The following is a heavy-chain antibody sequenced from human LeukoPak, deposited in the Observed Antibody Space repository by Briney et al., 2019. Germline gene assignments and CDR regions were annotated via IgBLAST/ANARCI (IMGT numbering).Heavy chain of an antibody. CDR2: IYHSGST. CDR3: VRDGGLGYCTGGSCGIDY. CDR1: DYSISSGYY. Sequence: SETLSLTCTVSDYSISSGYYWGWIRQPPGKGLEWIGSIYHSGSTYYNPSLKSRVTISVDTSKHQFSLRLNSVTAADTAVYYCVRDGGLGYCTGGSCGIDYWGQGTVVTVSS. V-gene: IGHV4-38-2*02. D-gene: IGHD2-15*01. J-gene: IGHJ4*02.